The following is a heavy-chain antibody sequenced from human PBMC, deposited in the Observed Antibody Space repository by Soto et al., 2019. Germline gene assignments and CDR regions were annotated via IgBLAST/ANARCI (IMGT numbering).Heavy chain of an antibody. J-gene: IGHJ4*02. V-gene: IGHV4-31*03. Sequence: SETLSLPCTVSGGSISSGGYYWRCIRQHPGKGLEGIGYIYYSGSTYYNSSLKSRVTISVDTSKNLFSLKLSSVTAADTAVYYCARGSAYYDYVWGSYRYTGLFDYWGQGTLVTVSS. CDR2: IYYSGST. D-gene: IGHD3-16*02. CDR3: ARGSAYYDYVWGSYRYTGLFDY. CDR1: GGSISSGGYY.